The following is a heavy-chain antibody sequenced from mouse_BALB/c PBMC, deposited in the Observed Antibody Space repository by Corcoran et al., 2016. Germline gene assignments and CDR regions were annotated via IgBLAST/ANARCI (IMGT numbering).Heavy chain of an antibody. CDR3: ARWCYGSFYAMDY. CDR1: GYSFTGYY. J-gene: IGHJ4*01. Sequence: LVKTGASVKISCKASGYSFTGYYMHWVKQSHGKSLEWIGYISCYNGATSSNQKFKGKATFTVDTSSSTAYMQVNSLTSEDSAVYYCARWCYGSFYAMDYWGQGTSVTVSS. CDR2: ISCYNGAT. V-gene: IGHV1S34*01. D-gene: IGHD1-1*01.